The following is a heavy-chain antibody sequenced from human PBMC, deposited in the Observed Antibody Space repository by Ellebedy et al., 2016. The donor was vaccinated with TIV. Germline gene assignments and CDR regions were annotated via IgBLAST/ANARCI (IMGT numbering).Heavy chain of an antibody. CDR1: GYTFTSYG. Sequence: ASVKVSXXASGYTFTSYGISWVRQAPGQGLEWMGWISAYNGNTNYAQKLQGRVTMTTDTSTSTAYMELRSLRSDDTAVYYCARSRIAARPLDYWGQGTLVTVSS. D-gene: IGHD6-6*01. CDR2: ISAYNGNT. J-gene: IGHJ4*02. V-gene: IGHV1-18*01. CDR3: ARSRIAARPLDY.